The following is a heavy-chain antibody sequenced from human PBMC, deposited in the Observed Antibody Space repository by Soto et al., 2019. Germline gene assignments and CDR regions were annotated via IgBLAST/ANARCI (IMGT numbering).Heavy chain of an antibody. CDR2: IYYSGST. V-gene: IGHV4-39*01. D-gene: IGHD6-19*01. Sequence: PSETLSLTCTVSGGSISSSSYYWGWIRQPPGKGLEWIGSIYYSGSTYYNPSLKSRVTISVDTSKNQFSLKLSSVTAADTAVYYCARKSIIAVAGTSLNYYYYYGMDVWGQGTTVTVSS. J-gene: IGHJ6*02. CDR1: GGSISSSSYY. CDR3: ARKSIIAVAGTSLNYYYYYGMDV.